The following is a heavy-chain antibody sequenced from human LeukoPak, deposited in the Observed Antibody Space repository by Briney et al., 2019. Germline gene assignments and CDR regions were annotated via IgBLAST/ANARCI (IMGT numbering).Heavy chain of an antibody. J-gene: IGHJ4*02. CDR3: ARGSGQIFDY. CDR1: GFTLSSYG. D-gene: IGHD3-10*01. Sequence: GRSLRLSRAASGFTLSSYGMHWARQAPGKGLEWVAVIWYDGSNKYYADSVKGRFTISRENAKNSLHLQMNSLRAGDTAVYYCARGSGQIFDYWGQGTLVTVSS. V-gene: IGHV3-33*01. CDR2: IWYDGSNK.